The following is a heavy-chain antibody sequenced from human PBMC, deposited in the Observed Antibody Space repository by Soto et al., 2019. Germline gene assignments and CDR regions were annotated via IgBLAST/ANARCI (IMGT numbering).Heavy chain of an antibody. CDR3: ATDAYYDTSGYWF. V-gene: IGHV3-15*01. Sequence: GGSLRLSCAASGFTFTNAWMTWVRQAPGKGLEWVGRVKSKADGGTTDYAAPVKGRFSISRDDSKNTLYLQMNSLESEDTAVYYCATDAYYDTSGYWFWGQGTLVTVSS. D-gene: IGHD3-22*01. CDR1: GFTFTNAW. J-gene: IGHJ4*02. CDR2: VKSKADGGTT.